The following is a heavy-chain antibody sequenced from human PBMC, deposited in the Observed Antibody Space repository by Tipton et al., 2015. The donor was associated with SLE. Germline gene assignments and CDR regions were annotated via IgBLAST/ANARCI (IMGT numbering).Heavy chain of an antibody. V-gene: IGHV1-18*01. Sequence: QLVQSGAEVKKPGASVKVSCKASGYTFTSYGISWVRQAPGQGLQWMGWISAYNGNTNYAQKLQGRVTMTTDTSTSTAYMELRSLRSDDTAVYYCARVDMYYYDSSGSPGSAFDIWGQGTMVTVSS. J-gene: IGHJ3*02. D-gene: IGHD3-22*01. CDR2: ISAYNGNT. CDR1: GYTFTSYG. CDR3: ARVDMYYYDSSGSPGSAFDI.